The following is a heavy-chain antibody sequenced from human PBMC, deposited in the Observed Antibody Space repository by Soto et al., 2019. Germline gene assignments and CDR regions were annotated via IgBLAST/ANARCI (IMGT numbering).Heavy chain of an antibody. V-gene: IGHV3-7*03. CDR1: GFSFGNYW. D-gene: IGHD3-3*01. CDR2: IKEDGSER. Sequence: GGSLRLSCAVSGFSFGNYWMSWVRQAPGKGLEWLASIKEDGSERYYLDSVKGRFTISRDNAKDSLSLQMNSLRGEDTAFYYCARDVGPVTIFGEALSGYFDFWGQGTLVTVS. J-gene: IGHJ4*02. CDR3: ARDVGPVTIFGEALSGYFDF.